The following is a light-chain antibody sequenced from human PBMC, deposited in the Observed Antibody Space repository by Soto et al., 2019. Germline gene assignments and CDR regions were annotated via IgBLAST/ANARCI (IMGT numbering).Light chain of an antibody. V-gene: IGKV3-20*01. CDR2: DAS. J-gene: IGKJ4*01. CDR3: QQFSSYPLT. Sequence: VVFTQTPGTPSLSPGERATLSCRASQTVRNNYLAWYQQKPGQAPRLLIYDASSRATGIPDRFSGGGSGTDFTLTISRLEPEDFAVYYCQQFSSYPLTFGGGTKVDIK. CDR1: QTVRNNY.